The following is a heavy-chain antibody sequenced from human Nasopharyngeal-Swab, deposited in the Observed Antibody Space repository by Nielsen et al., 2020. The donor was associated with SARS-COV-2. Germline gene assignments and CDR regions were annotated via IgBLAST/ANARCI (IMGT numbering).Heavy chain of an antibody. V-gene: IGHV3-74*01. D-gene: IGHD3-3*01. J-gene: IGHJ4*02. CDR2: INSDGSST. CDR1: GFTFRNYW. Sequence: GESLKISCAASGFTFRNYWMHWVRQDPGKGLMWVSRINSDGSSTSYADSVKGRFTVSRDNARSTLYLQLNSLRDEDTAMYFCVRGPAGNSFGLFDYWGQGTLVTVSS. CDR3: VRGPAGNSFGLFDY.